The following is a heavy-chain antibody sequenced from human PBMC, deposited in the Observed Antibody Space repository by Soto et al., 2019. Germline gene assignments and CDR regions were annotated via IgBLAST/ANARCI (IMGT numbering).Heavy chain of an antibody. CDR1: GGSISSGGYF. Sequence: QVQLQESGPGLVKPSQTLSLTCTVSGGSISSGGYFWSWIRQHPGKGLEWIGYIFYTGRTNYNPSLRSRVTISLDTSKNQFSVKLTSVTVADTAVYYCARYLPLLRYSGFDPWGQGTPVIVSS. V-gene: IGHV4-31*03. CDR2: IFYTGRT. CDR3: ARYLPLLRYSGFDP. D-gene: IGHD3-9*01. J-gene: IGHJ5*02.